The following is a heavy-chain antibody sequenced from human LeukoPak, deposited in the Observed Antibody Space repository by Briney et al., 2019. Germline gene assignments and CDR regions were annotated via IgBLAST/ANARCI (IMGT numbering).Heavy chain of an antibody. V-gene: IGHV3-23*01. CDR1: GFTFSSYA. J-gene: IGHJ6*03. CDR2: ISGSGGST. Sequence: GGSLRLSCAASGFTFSSYAMSWVRQAPGKGLEWVSAISGSGGSTYYADSVKGRFTISRDNSKNTLYLQMNSLRAEDTAVYYCARGRRGIVGFYYYYMDVWGKGTTVTVSS. CDR3: ARGRRGIVGFYYYYMDV. D-gene: IGHD1-26*01.